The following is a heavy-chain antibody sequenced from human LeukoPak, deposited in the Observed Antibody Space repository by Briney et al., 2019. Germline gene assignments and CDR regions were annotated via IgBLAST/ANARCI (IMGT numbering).Heavy chain of an antibody. V-gene: IGHV3-23*01. CDR3: VGYYYDSSGYLDY. J-gene: IGHJ4*02. D-gene: IGHD3-22*01. CDR2: ITGGGRTT. CDR1: GLTFSSFA. Sequence: GGSLRLSCAVSGLTFSSFAMRWVRQAPGKGLEWVSAITGGGRTTYYADSVKGRFTISRDNSKNTLYLQMNSLRAEDTAVYYCVGYYYDSSGYLDYWGQGTLVTVSS.